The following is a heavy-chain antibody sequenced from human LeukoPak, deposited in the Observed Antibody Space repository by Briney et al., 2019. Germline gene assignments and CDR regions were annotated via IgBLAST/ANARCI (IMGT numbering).Heavy chain of an antibody. CDR3: ARGGGFCSGGSCYPPLDY. V-gene: IGHV3-21*01. CDR1: GFTFSSYG. CDR2: ISSSSSYI. D-gene: IGHD2-15*01. Sequence: GGSLRLSCAASGFTFSSYGMHWVRQAPGKGLEWVSSISSSSSYIYYADSVKGRFTISRDNAKNSLYLQMNSLRAEDTAVYYCARGGGFCSGGSCYPPLDYWGQGTLVTVSS. J-gene: IGHJ4*02.